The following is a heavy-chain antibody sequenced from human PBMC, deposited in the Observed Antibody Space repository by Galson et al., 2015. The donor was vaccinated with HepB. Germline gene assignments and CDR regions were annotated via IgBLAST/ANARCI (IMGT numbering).Heavy chain of an antibody. J-gene: IGHJ4*02. CDR1: GYTFTSYA. D-gene: IGHD3-22*01. Sequence: SVKVSCKASGYTFTSYAMHWVRQAPGQRLEWMGWINAGNGNTKYSQKFQGRVTITRDTSASTAYMELSSLRSEDTAVYYCARDDYDSSGYSLEFDYWGQGTLVTVSS. CDR2: INAGNGNT. V-gene: IGHV1-3*01. CDR3: ARDDYDSSGYSLEFDY.